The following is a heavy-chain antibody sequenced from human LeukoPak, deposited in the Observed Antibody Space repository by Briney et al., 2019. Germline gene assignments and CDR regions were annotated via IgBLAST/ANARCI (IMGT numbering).Heavy chain of an antibody. V-gene: IGHV4-34*01. CDR3: ARADKGDCSGGSCPRFDP. J-gene: IGHJ5*02. Sequence: SSETLSLTCAVYGGSFSGYYWSWIRQPPGKGLEWIGEINHSGSTNYNPSLKSRVTISVDTSKNQFSLKLSSVTAADTAVYYCARADKGDCSGGSCPRFDPWGQGTLVTVSS. CDR2: INHSGST. D-gene: IGHD2-15*01. CDR1: GGSFSGYY.